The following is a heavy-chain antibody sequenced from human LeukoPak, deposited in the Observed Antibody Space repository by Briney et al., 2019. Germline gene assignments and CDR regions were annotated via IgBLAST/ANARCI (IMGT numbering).Heavy chain of an antibody. J-gene: IGHJ4*02. Sequence: ASVKVSCKASGYTFTSYDINWVRQATGQGLEWMGWMNPNSGNTGYAQKFQGRVTMTMNTSISTAYMELSSLRSEDTAVYYCARVPTYDYVWGSYRTGFDYWGQGTLVTVSS. D-gene: IGHD3-16*01. CDR3: ARVPTYDYVWGSYRTGFDY. V-gene: IGHV1-8*01. CDR1: GYTFTSYD. CDR2: MNPNSGNT.